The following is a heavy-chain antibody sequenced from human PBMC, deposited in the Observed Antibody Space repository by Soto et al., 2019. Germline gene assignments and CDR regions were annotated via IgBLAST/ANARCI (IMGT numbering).Heavy chain of an antibody. CDR2: IFYSGST. CDR1: SGSISSTIYS. D-gene: IGHD3-22*01. Sequence: PSETLSLTCTVSSGSISSTIYSWDWIRQPPGKGLEWIGSIFYSGSTYYNPSLKSRVTISVDRSKNQFSLKLSSVTAADTAVYYCARGGVDYYDSSGYYFSPYYFDYWGQGTLVTVSS. J-gene: IGHJ4*02. V-gene: IGHV4-39*07. CDR3: ARGGVDYYDSSGYYFSPYYFDY.